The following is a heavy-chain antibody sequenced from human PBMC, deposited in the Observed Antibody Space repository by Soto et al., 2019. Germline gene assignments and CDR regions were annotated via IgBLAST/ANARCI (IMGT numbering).Heavy chain of an antibody. CDR2: IMPVFVTP. CDR3: ARDKDRQQLGGNYYYILDV. D-gene: IGHD3-3*02. CDR1: GGTFSTSA. V-gene: IGHV1-69*12. J-gene: IGHJ6*02. Sequence: QVQLMQSGAEVKKPGSSVKVSCKASGGTFSTSAISWVRQAPGEGLEWVGGIMPVFVTPDYAQKFQGRVTISADESTTTAYLELTSLTTDDTAVYYCARDKDRQQLGGNYYYILDVWGQGTAITVSS.